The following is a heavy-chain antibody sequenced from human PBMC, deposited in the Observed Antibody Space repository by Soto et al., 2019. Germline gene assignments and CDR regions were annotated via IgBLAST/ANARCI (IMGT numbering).Heavy chain of an antibody. J-gene: IGHJ3*02. V-gene: IGHV4-59*12. D-gene: IGHD2-21*01. CDR3: ARDLWGYCGVLAGSQLYAFDI. Sequence: SETVSLTCTVSGVSISSYYWSWIRQPPGKGLEWIGYIYYSGSTNYNPSLKSRVTISVDTSKNQFSLKLSSVTAADTAVYYCARDLWGYCGVLAGSQLYAFDIWGQVTMVTVSS. CDR1: GVSISSYY. CDR2: IYYSGST.